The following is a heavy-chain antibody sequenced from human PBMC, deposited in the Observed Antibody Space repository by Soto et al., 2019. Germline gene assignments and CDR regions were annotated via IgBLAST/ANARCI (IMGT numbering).Heavy chain of an antibody. Sequence: QVQLVQSGAEVKKPGSSVKVSCKASGGTFSSYAISWVRQAPGQGLEWMGGIIPIFGTANYAQKFQGRVTITADESTSTAHMEQSRRTSEHRAVYYCARNLLGQLINEGRWFNPRGQGTLVTVCS. D-gene: IGHD6-6*01. CDR2: IIPIFGTA. J-gene: IGHJ5*02. CDR3: ARNLLGQLINEGRWFNP. CDR1: GGTFSSYA. V-gene: IGHV1-69*12.